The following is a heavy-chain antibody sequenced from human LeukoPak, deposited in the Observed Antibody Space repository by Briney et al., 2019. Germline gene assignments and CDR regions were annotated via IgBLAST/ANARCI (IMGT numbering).Heavy chain of an antibody. V-gene: IGHV3-21*01. CDR3: ARDGSGNYYYMDV. CDR2: ISSSSSYI. J-gene: IGHJ6*03. Sequence: GGSLRLSCAASGFTFSSYSMNWVRQAPGKGLEWVSSISSSSSYIYYADSVKGRFTISRDNAKNSLYLQMNSLRAEDTAVYYCARDGSGNYYYMDVWGKGTTVTVSS. CDR1: GFTFSSYS. D-gene: IGHD3-10*01.